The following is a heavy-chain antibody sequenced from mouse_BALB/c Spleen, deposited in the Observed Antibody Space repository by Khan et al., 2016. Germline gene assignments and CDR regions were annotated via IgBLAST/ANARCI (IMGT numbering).Heavy chain of an antibody. Sequence: QVQLKESGPGLVAPSQSLSITCTVSGVSLISYGVHWVRQPPGKGLEWLGVIWAGGSTNYNSALMSRLSISKDNSKRQVFLKMNSLQTVEKAMYYCVTELGGFACWGQGTLVTVTA. D-gene: IGHD4-1*01. CDR2: IWAGGST. CDR3: VTELGGFAC. CDR1: GVSLISYG. V-gene: IGHV2-9*02. J-gene: IGHJ3*01.